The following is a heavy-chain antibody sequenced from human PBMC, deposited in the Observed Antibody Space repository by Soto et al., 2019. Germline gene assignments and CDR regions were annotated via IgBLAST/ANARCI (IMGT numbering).Heavy chain of an antibody. V-gene: IGHV4-39*01. CDR3: ARPPWGDYDKYSFDY. CDR1: GGSISSSSYY. CDR2: IYYSGST. J-gene: IGHJ4*02. Sequence: PSETLSLTCTVSGGSISSSSYYWGWIRQPPGKGLEWIGSIYYSGSTYYNPSLKSRVTISVDTSKNQFSLKLSSVTAADTAVYYCARPPWGDYDKYSFDYGAQGTLATVSS. D-gene: IGHD3-9*01.